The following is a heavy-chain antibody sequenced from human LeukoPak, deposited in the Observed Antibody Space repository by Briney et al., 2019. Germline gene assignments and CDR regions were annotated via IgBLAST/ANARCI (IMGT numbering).Heavy chain of an antibody. D-gene: IGHD6-13*01. V-gene: IGHV4-39*01. CDR2: IYYSGST. CDR3: AREVPAAD. J-gene: IGHJ4*02. Sequence: SETLSLTCTVYGGSISSSSYYWGWIRQPPGKGLEWIGSIYYSGSTYYNPSLKSRVTISVDTSKNQFSLKLSSVTAADTAVYYCAREVPAADWGQGTLVTVSS. CDR1: GGSISSSSYY.